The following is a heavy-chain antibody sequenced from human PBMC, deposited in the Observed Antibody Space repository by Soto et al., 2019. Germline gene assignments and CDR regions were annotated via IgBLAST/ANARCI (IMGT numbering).Heavy chain of an antibody. CDR2: ISGSGGST. Sequence: GGSLRLSCAASGFTFSSYAMSWVRQXPGKGLEWVSAISGSGGSTYYADSVKGRFTISRDNSKNTLYLQMNSLRAEDTAVYYCAKVLRFLEWLPLDYWGQGTLVTVSS. D-gene: IGHD3-3*01. V-gene: IGHV3-23*01. CDR1: GFTFSSYA. CDR3: AKVLRFLEWLPLDY. J-gene: IGHJ4*02.